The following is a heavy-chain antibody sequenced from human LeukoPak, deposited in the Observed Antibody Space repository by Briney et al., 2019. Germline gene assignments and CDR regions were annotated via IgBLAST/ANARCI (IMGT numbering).Heavy chain of an antibody. CDR1: GYTFTSYG. CDR3: ATDHYGSGSYNI. D-gene: IGHD3-10*01. J-gene: IGHJ4*02. Sequence: ASVKVSCKASGYTFTSYGISWVRQAPGQGLEWMGWISAYNGNTNYAQKLQGRVTMTTDTSTDTAYMELSSLRSEDTAVYYCATDHYGSGSYNIWGQGTLVTVSS. V-gene: IGHV1-18*01. CDR2: ISAYNGNT.